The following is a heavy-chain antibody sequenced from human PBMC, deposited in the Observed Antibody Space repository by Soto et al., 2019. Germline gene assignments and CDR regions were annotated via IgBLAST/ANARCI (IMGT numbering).Heavy chain of an antibody. CDR1: GFSFKNAW. J-gene: IGHJ4*01. V-gene: IGHV3-15*07. CDR3: TGLWFGEIDNY. D-gene: IGHD3-10*01. CDR2: IKNKNDGGTT. Sequence: EAELVESGGGLVKPGGSLTLSCAASGFSFKNAWMNWVRQAPGKGLEWVGRIKNKNDGGTTDYAAFVQGRFTISRDAPENTLYLHMTGLKTEDTAVYFCTGLWFGEIDNYWGQGSLVTVSS.